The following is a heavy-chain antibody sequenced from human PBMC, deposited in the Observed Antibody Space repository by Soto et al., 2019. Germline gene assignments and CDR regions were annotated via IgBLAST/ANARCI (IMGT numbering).Heavy chain of an antibody. J-gene: IGHJ4*02. V-gene: IGHV4-4*02. D-gene: IGHD2-2*01. CDR3: AGDSKPNLDY. CDR1: RGSISSDNW. Sequence: QVELQESGPGLVKPSGTLSLTCAVSRGSISSDNWWTWVRQSPEKGLEWVGEIYPSGNTNYNPSLRGRVSISIDKYNNQFSLELKFVKDANTAVYFCAGDSKPNLDYWGQGTLVTVSS. CDR2: IYPSGNT.